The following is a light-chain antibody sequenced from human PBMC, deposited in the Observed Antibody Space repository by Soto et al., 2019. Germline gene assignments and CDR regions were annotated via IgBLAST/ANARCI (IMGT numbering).Light chain of an antibody. CDR2: AAS. V-gene: IGKV1-9*01. CDR3: QQLNNYPLT. CDR1: QGISSY. J-gene: IGKJ4*01. Sequence: DIPLTQSPSFLSASVGDRVTITCRASQGISSYLAWYQQKPGKAPKLLIYAASTLQSGVPSRFSGSGSGTEFTLTFSGLQPEDFATYYCQQLNNYPLTFGGGTKVEIK.